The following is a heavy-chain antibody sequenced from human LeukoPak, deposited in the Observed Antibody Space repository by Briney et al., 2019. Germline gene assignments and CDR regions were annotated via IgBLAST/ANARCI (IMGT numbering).Heavy chain of an antibody. D-gene: IGHD6-13*01. Sequence: PETLSLTCAVYGGSFSGYYWSWIRQPPGKGLEWIGEINHSGSTNYNPSLKSRVTISVDTSKNQFSLKLSSVTAADTAVYYCARGDSSWYYFDYWGQGTLVTVSS. J-gene: IGHJ4*02. V-gene: IGHV4-34*01. CDR3: ARGDSSWYYFDY. CDR1: GGSFSGYY. CDR2: INHSGST.